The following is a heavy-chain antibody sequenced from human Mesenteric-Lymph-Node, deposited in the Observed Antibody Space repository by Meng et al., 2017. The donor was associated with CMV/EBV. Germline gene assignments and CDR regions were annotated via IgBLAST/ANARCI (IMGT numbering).Heavy chain of an antibody. J-gene: IGHJ6*02. CDR1: GFTFDDYA. D-gene: IGHD2-15*01. Sequence: GGSLRLSCVASGFTFDDYAMHWVRQGPGKGLEWVSGISSNSGDIAYAHSVKGRFTISRDNAKNTLYLQMNSLRAEDTAVYYCARDGGGYCSGGSCLEYGMDVWGQGTTVTVSS. CDR2: ISSNSGDI. V-gene: IGHV3-9*01. CDR3: ARDGGGYCSGGSCLEYGMDV.